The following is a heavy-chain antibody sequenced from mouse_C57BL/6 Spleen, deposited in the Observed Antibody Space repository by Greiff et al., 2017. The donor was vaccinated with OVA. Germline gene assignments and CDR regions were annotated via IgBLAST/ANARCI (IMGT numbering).Heavy chain of an antibody. V-gene: IGHV5-17*01. CDR3: AREGDYGSGNWYFDV. Sequence: EVQLVESGGGLVKPGGSLKLSCAASGFTFSDYGMHWVRQAPEKGLEWVAYISSGSSTIYYADTVKGRFTISRDNAKNTLFLQMTSLRSEDTAMYYCAREGDYGSGNWYFDVWGTGTTVTVSS. CDR2: ISSGSSTI. J-gene: IGHJ1*03. CDR1: GFTFSDYG. D-gene: IGHD1-1*01.